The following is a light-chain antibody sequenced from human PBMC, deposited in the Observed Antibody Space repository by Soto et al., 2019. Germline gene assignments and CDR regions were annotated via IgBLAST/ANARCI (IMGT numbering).Light chain of an antibody. CDR1: QSVSSY. V-gene: IGKV3-11*01. CDR3: QQRSNWPRGT. J-gene: IGKJ1*01. Sequence: EIVLTQSPATLSLSPGERATLSCRASQSVSSYLAWYQQKPGQAPRLLIYDASNRATGIPARFSGSGSGTDFTLTISSLEPEDFAVYYCQQRSNWPRGTFGQGTMVDI. CDR2: DAS.